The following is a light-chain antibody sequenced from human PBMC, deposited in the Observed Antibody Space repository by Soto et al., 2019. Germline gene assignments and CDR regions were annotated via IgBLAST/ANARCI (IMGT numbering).Light chain of an antibody. V-gene: IGLV2-14*01. CDR3: SSYTSSSAPYV. Sequence: QSALTQPASVSGSPGQSITISCTGTSSDVGGYNYVSWYQQHPGKAPKLMIYEVSNRLSGVSNRCSGSKSGNTASLTISGLQAEDEVDYYCSSYTSSSAPYVFGTRTKLTVL. CDR2: EVS. J-gene: IGLJ1*01. CDR1: SSDVGGYNY.